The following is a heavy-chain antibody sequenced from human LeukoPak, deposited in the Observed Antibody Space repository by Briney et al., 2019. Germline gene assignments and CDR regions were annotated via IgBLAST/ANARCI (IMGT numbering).Heavy chain of an antibody. CDR2: ISYDVSNK. V-gene: IGHV3-30-3*01. D-gene: IGHD2-2*01. CDR1: GFTFSSYA. Sequence: GGSLRLSCAASGFTFSSYAMHWVRQAPGKGLEWVAIISYDVSNKHYADSVKGRFTISRDNSKNTLYLQMNSLRVEDTAVYYCARDRGDCSSSTCYRPADCWGQGTLVTVSS. CDR3: ARDRGDCSSSTCYRPADC. J-gene: IGHJ4*02.